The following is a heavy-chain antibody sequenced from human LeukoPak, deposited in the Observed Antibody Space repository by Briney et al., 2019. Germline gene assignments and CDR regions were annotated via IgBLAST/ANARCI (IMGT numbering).Heavy chain of an antibody. Sequence: GASVKVSCKASGGTFSSYAISWVRQAPGQGLEWMGGIIPIFGTANYAQKFQGRVTITADKSTSTAYMELSSLRSEDTAVYYCARVTMQQPLYYYYYYGMDVWGQGTTVTVSS. V-gene: IGHV1-69*06. D-gene: IGHD6-13*01. CDR2: IIPIFGTA. J-gene: IGHJ6*02. CDR3: ARVTMQQPLYYYYYYGMDV. CDR1: GGTFSSYA.